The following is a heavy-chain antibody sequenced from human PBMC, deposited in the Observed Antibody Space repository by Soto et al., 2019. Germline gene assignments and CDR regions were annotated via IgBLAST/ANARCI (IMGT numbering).Heavy chain of an antibody. D-gene: IGHD2-2*01. CDR1: GFTFSSYS. CDR2: ISSSSSTI. J-gene: IGHJ4*02. Sequence: GGSLRLSCAASGFTFSSYSMNWVRQAPGKGLEWVSYISSSSSTIYYADSVKGRFTISRDNAKNSLYLQMNSLRAEDTAVYYCARDRVKVVPAEIDYWGQGTLVTVSS. V-gene: IGHV3-48*01. CDR3: ARDRVKVVPAEIDY.